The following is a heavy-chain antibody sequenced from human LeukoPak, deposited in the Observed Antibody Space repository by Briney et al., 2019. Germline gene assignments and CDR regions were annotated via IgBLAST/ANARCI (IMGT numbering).Heavy chain of an antibody. Sequence: TSETLPLACTVSGGSISSYYWSWIRQPPGKGLEWIGSIYYSGSTYYNPSLKSRVTISVDTSKNQFSLKLSSVTAEDTAVYYCAKDDRIQTRRYSYNYWGQGTLVTVSS. CDR1: GGSISSYY. CDR3: AKDDRIQTRRYSYNY. V-gene: IGHV4-59*12. J-gene: IGHJ4*02. CDR2: IYYSGST. D-gene: IGHD5-18*01.